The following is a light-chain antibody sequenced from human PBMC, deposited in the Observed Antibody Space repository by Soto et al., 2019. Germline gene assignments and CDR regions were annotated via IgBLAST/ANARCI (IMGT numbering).Light chain of an antibody. Sequence: QSVLTQPPSASGTPGQRVTISCSGSSSNIGSNYVYWYQQLPGTAPKLLFYRNNQRPSGVPDRFSGSKSGTSDSLAISGLRSEDEADYYCAAWDDSLSGWVFGGGTKVTVL. J-gene: IGLJ3*02. CDR1: SSNIGSNY. V-gene: IGLV1-47*01. CDR2: RNN. CDR3: AAWDDSLSGWV.